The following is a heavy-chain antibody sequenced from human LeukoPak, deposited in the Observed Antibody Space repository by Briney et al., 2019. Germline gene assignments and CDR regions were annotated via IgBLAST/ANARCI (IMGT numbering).Heavy chain of an antibody. CDR2: IAPSDSYT. V-gene: IGHV5-10-1*01. CDR3: VRQPPGVYDTTQNWFDP. J-gene: IGHJ5*02. Sequence: GESLKISCKGSGYNFPSYWITWVRQVPGKGLEWMGRIAPSDSYTNYNPSFEGHVTMSVEKSITTVYLQWSSLKASDTAMYYCVRQPPGVYDTTQNWFDPWGQGTLVTVSS. D-gene: IGHD3-22*01. CDR1: GYNFPSYW.